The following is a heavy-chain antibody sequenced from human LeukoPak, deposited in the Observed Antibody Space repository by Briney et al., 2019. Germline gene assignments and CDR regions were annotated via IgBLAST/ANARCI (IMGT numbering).Heavy chain of an antibody. J-gene: IGHJ4*03. CDR1: GYSFSTYC. CDR3: ARLKGGLVKLRECYFDY. Sequence: GESLKISCKASGYSFSTYCIAWVRQMPGKGLELMGISYPDDSDTRYSPSFQGQVTISADKSITTAYLQWNSLQASDTAIYYCARLKGGLVKLRECYFDYWGQGTLVTV. V-gene: IGHV5-51*01. D-gene: IGHD4-17*01. CDR2: SYPDDSDT.